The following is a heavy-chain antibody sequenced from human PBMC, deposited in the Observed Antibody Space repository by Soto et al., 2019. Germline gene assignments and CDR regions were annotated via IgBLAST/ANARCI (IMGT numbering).Heavy chain of an antibody. Sequence: SQTLSFTCAVYGGSFSGYYWSWIRQPPGKGLEWIGQINHSGSTNYNPSLKSRVTISVDTSKQQFSLKLSSVTAADTAVYYCARASPGSWFDPWGQGALVTVSS. CDR2: INHSGST. D-gene: IGHD3-10*01. V-gene: IGHV4-34*01. CDR3: ARASPGSWFDP. J-gene: IGHJ5*02. CDR1: GGSFSGYY.